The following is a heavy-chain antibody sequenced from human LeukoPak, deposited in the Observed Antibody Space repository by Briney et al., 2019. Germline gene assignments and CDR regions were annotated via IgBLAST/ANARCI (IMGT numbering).Heavy chain of an antibody. CDR1: GFTFSNYA. CDR3: ARHIPRGNNYFDC. V-gene: IGHV3-30-3*01. D-gene: IGHD1/OR15-1a*01. CDR2: ISFDGDNE. Sequence: GGSLRLSCATSGFTFSNYAIHWVRQAPGKGLEWVADISFDGDNEYYADSVRGRFMIARDNSKNTVYLQMNSLTIEDTAVYYCARHIPRGNNYFDCWGQGTLVTVSS. J-gene: IGHJ4*02.